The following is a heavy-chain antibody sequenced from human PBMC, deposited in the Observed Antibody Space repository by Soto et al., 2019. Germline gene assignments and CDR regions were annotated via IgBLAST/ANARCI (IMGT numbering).Heavy chain of an antibody. V-gene: IGHV4-4*02. CDR1: GGSISNTNW. Sequence: SETLSLTCAISGGSISNTNWWSWVRQPPGKGLEWIGEIYHSGSTNYNPSLKSRLTISVDKSRDQFSLRLSSVTAADTAVCYCASRLGATSFDNWGQGILVTVSS. CDR2: IYHSGST. J-gene: IGHJ4*02. D-gene: IGHD1-26*01. CDR3: ASRLGATSFDN.